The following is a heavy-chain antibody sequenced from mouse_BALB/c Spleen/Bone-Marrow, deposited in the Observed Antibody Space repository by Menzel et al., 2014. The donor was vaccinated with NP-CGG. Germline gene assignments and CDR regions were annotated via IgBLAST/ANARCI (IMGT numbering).Heavy chain of an antibody. CDR2: ISSAGSHT. Sequence: EVQLQQSGGGLVKPGGSLKLSCAASGFTFSWYAMSWVRQSPEKRLEWVAEISSAGSHTYYPDTVTGRVTISRDNAKNTLYLEMSSLRSENTAMYYSVRDSSGYFDYWGQGTTLTVSS. J-gene: IGHJ2*01. V-gene: IGHV5-9-4*01. CDR3: VRDSSGYFDY. D-gene: IGHD3-1*01. CDR1: GFTFSWYA.